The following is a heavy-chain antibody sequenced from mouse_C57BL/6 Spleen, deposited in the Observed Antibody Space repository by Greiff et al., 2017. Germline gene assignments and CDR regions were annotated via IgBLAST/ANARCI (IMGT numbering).Heavy chain of an antibody. J-gene: IGHJ2*01. V-gene: IGHV1-52*01. CDR3: ARSRGSSLYYFDY. CDR2: IDPSDSET. D-gene: IGHD1-1*01. Sequence: QLQQPGAELVRPGSSVKLSCKASGYTFTSYWMHWVKQRPIQGLEWIGNIDPSDSETHYNQKFKDKATLTVDKSSSTAYMQLSSLTSEDSAVYYCARSRGSSLYYFDYWGQGTTLTVSS. CDR1: GYTFTSYW.